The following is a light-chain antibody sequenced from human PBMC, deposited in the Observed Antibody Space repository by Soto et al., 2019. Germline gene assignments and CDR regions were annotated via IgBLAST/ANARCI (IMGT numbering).Light chain of an antibody. J-gene: IGKJ4*01. CDR3: QQYDSSPLT. CDR2: GAS. Sequence: EIVLTQSPGTLSLSPGERATLSCRASQSVSSSYLAWYQQKPGKAPRLLIYGASSRATGIPDRFSGSGSGTDFTLTISSLEPEDFAVYFCQQYDSSPLTFGGGTKVEIK. CDR1: QSVSSSY. V-gene: IGKV3-20*01.